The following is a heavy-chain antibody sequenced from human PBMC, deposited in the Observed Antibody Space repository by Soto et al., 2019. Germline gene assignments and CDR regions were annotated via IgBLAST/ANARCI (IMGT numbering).Heavy chain of an antibody. J-gene: IGHJ5*02. CDR1: GGSVSSGSYY. D-gene: IGHD6-13*01. V-gene: IGHV4-61*01. Sequence: QVQLQESGPGLVKPSETLSLTCTVSGGSVSSGSYYWSWIRQPPGKGLEWIGYIYYSGSTNYNPSLKSRVTISVDTSKNQFSRKRSSVTAADTAVYYCARDIAAAGTVRWFDPWGQGTLVTVSS. CDR3: ARDIAAAGTVRWFDP. CDR2: IYYSGST.